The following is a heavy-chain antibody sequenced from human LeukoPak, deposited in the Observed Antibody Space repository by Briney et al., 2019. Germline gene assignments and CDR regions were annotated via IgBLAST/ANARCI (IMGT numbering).Heavy chain of an antibody. D-gene: IGHD3-16*02. CDR3: ARGHYDYVWGSYRLWYFDY. CDR1: SGSISSYY. J-gene: IGHJ4*02. Sequence: SETLSLTCTVYSGSISSYYWSWIRQPPGKGLEWIGYIYNIGSTNYNPSLKSRVTISVDTSKNQFSLKLSSVTAADTAVYYCARGHYDYVWGSYRLWYFDYWGQGTLVAVSS. CDR2: IYNIGST. V-gene: IGHV4-59*01.